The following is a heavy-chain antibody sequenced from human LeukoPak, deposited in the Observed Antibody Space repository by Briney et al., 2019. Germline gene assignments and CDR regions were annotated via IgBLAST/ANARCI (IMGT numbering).Heavy chain of an antibody. D-gene: IGHD3-16*01. CDR2: IYYSGST. CDR3: ASSIMITFGGVIGIDY. Sequence: SETLSLTCTVSGGSISSGDYYWSWIRQPPGKGLEWIGYIYYSGSTYYNPSLKSRVTISVDTSKNQFSLKLSSVTAADTAVYYCASSIMITFGGVIGIDYWGQGTLVTVSS. V-gene: IGHV4-30-4*01. CDR1: GGSISSGDYY. J-gene: IGHJ4*02.